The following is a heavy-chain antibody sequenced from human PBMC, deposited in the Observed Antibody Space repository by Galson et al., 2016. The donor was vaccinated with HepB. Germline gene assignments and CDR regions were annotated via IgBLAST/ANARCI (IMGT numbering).Heavy chain of an antibody. CDR1: GGSISSGGYY. CDR3: ARVRRGYYYDSSGYYFDY. V-gene: IGHV4-31*03. CDR2: IYYSGST. J-gene: IGHJ4*02. D-gene: IGHD3-22*01. Sequence: TLSLTCTVSGGSISSGGYYWRWIRQHPGKGLEWIGYIYYSGSTYYNPSLKSRVTISVDTSKNQFSLKLSSVTAADTAVYYCARVRRGYYYDSSGYYFDYWGQGTLVTVSS.